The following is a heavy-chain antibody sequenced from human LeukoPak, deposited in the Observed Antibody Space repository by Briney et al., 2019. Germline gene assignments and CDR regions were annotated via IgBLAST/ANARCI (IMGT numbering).Heavy chain of an antibody. J-gene: IGHJ3*02. CDR2: ISISSNYI. D-gene: IGHD3-3*01. Sequence: GGSLRLSCEASGFTFSSYWMGWVRQAPGKGLEWVSSISISSNYIYYPDSMKGRFTISRDNARNSLYLQMNSLRAEDTAVYYCARGSRLGVVGRDAFDIWGQGTMVTVSS. CDR3: ARGSRLGVVGRDAFDI. CDR1: GFTFSSYW. V-gene: IGHV3-21*01.